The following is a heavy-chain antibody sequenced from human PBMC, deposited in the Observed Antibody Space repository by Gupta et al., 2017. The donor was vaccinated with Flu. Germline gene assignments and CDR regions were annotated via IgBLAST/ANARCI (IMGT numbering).Heavy chain of an antibody. CDR2: TWYDGSKK. D-gene: IGHD3-16*01. J-gene: IGHJ3*02. V-gene: IGHV3-33*01. Sequence: HWVRQAPGKGLEWVAVTWYDGSKKYYADSVNGRFTISRDNSKNTLFLEMSSLRAEDTAVYYCAREIIGGAFDIWGQGTLVTVSS. CDR3: AREIIGGAFDI.